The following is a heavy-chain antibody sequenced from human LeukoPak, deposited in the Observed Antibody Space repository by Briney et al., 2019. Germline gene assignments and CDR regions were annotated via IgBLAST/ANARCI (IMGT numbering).Heavy chain of an antibody. CDR3: ARDRCSSTSCYDAFDI. Sequence: SETLSLTCTVSGGSISSYYWSWIRQPPGKGLEWIGHIYYSGSTNYNPSLKSRVTISVDTSKNQFSLKLSSVTAADTAVYYCARDRCSSTSCYDAFDIWGQGTMVTVSS. CDR1: GGSISSYY. J-gene: IGHJ3*02. CDR2: IYYSGST. D-gene: IGHD2-2*01. V-gene: IGHV4-59*01.